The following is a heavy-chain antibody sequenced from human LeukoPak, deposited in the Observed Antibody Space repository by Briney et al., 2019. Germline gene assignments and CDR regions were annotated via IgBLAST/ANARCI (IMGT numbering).Heavy chain of an antibody. CDR3: ARGDLVPIAAAEY. CDR1: GYTFTGYY. CDR2: INPNSGGT. D-gene: IGHD6-13*01. J-gene: IGHJ4*02. V-gene: IGHV1-2*02. Sequence: GASVKVSCKASGYTFTGYYMHWVRQAPGQGLEWMGWINPNSGGTNYAQKFQGRVTITADKSTSTAYMELSSLRSEDTAVYYCARGDLVPIAAAEYWGQGTLVTVSS.